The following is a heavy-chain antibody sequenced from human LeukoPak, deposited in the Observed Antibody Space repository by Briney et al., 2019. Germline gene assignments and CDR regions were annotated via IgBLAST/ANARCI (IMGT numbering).Heavy chain of an antibody. D-gene: IGHD2-15*01. V-gene: IGHV3-23*01. J-gene: IGHJ5*02. CDR3: AKGYCSGGSCYRLPWFDP. Sequence: GGSLRPSCAASGFSFSSYAMSWVRQAPGKGLEWVSAISGSGGSTYYADSVKGRFTISRDNSKNTLYLQMNSLRAEDTAVYYCAKGYCSGGSCYRLPWFDPWGQGTLVTVSS. CDR2: ISGSGGST. CDR1: GFSFSSYA.